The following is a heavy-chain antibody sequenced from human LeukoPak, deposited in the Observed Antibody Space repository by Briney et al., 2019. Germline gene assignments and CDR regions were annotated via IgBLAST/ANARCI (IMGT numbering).Heavy chain of an antibody. CDR2: IYYSGST. D-gene: IGHD5-12*01. V-gene: IGHV4-59*12. CDR1: GGSISSYY. Sequence: SETLSLACTVSGGSISSYYWSWIRQPPGKGLEWIGYIYYSGSTNYNPSLKSRVTISADTSKNHFSVKLSSVTAADTAVYYCARVDSGNDWVGPFDYWGQGTLLTVSA. J-gene: IGHJ4*02. CDR3: ARVDSGNDWVGPFDY.